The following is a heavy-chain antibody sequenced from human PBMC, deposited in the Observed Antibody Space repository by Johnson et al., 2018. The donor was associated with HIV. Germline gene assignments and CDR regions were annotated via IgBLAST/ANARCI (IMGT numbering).Heavy chain of an antibody. V-gene: IGHV3-66*02. Sequence: VQLVESGGGLVQPGGSLSLSCAASGFSFDDYAMHWVRQVPGKGLEWVSIIYSGGSTYYADSVKGRFPISRDNAKNSLYLQMNSLRAEDTAVYYCASTGSGSDDAFDIWGQGTMVTVSS. J-gene: IGHJ3*02. CDR1: GFSFDDYA. CDR3: ASTGSGSDDAFDI. CDR2: IYSGGST. D-gene: IGHD3-10*01.